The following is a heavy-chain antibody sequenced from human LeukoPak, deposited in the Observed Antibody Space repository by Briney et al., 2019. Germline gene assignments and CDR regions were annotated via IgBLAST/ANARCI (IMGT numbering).Heavy chain of an antibody. J-gene: IGHJ6*03. V-gene: IGHV4-4*07. Sequence: PSETLSLTCTVSGGSISSYYWSWIRQPAGKGLEWIGRIYTSGSTNYNPSLKSRVTMSVDTSKNQFSLKLSSVTAADTAVYYCARDEYYYGSGNFYMDVWGKGTTVTISS. D-gene: IGHD3-10*01. CDR2: IYTSGST. CDR3: ARDEYYYGSGNFYMDV. CDR1: GGSISSYY.